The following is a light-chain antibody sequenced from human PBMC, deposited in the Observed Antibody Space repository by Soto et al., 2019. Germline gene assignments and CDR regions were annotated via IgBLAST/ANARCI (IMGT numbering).Light chain of an antibody. CDR1: SSNIGSNT. CDR2: EVN. CDR3: SSYEGSSNV. Sequence: QSVLTQPPSASGTPGQRVTISCSGSSSNIGSNTVNWYQQHPGKAPKLMIYEVNKRPSGVPDRFSGSKSGNTASLTVSGLQAEDEADYYCSSYEGSSNVFGNGTKVTV. J-gene: IGLJ1*01. V-gene: IGLV2-8*01.